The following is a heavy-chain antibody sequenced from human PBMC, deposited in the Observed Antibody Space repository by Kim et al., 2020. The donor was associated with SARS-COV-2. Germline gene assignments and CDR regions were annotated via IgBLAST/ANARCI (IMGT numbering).Heavy chain of an antibody. CDR3: ARGLTHLAPAPDY. Sequence: GGSLRLSCAASGFTFSSYSMNWVRQAPGKGLEWVSSISSSSSYIYYADSVKGRFTISRDNTKNSLYLQMNSLRAEDTAVYYCARGLTHLAPAPDYWGQGTLVTVSS. J-gene: IGHJ4*02. D-gene: IGHD2-15*01. CDR1: GFTFSSYS. V-gene: IGHV3-21*01. CDR2: ISSSSSYI.